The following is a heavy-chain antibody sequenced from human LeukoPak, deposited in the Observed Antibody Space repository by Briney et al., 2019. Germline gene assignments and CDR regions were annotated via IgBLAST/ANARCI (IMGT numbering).Heavy chain of an antibody. J-gene: IGHJ4*02. CDR2: IYYSGST. CDR1: GGSISSGGYY. D-gene: IGHD3-10*01. CDR3: ARHYYAGGGYYFDS. Sequence: KPSQTLSLTCTVSGGSISSGGYYWSWIRQPPGKGLEWIGYIYYSGSTNYNPSLKSRVTISVDTSKNQFSLKLSSVTAADTAVYYCARHYYAGGGYYFDSWGQGTLVTVSS. V-gene: IGHV4-61*08.